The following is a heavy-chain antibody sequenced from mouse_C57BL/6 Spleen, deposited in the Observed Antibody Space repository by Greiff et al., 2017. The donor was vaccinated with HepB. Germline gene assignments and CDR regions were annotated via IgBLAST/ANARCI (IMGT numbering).Heavy chain of an antibody. CDR3: ARNWDEVSGYYFDY. D-gene: IGHD4-1*01. CDR2: IDPSDSYT. CDR1: GYTFTSYW. V-gene: IGHV1-69*01. Sequence: QLQQPGAELVMPGASVKLSCKASGYTFTSYWMHWVKQRPGQGLEWIGEIDPSDSYTNYNQKFKGKSTLTVDKSSSTAYMQLSSLTSEDSAVYYCARNWDEVSGYYFDYWGQGTTLTVSS. J-gene: IGHJ2*01.